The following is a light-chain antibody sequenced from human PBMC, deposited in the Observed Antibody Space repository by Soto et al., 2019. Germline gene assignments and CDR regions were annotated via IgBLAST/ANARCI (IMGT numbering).Light chain of an antibody. J-gene: IGKJ5*01. CDR3: QQYNSYPTT. V-gene: IGKV1-9*01. Sequence: DIQLTQSPSFLSASVGDRVTITCRASQVISSYLAWYQQKPGKAPKLLIYAASTLQSGVPSRFSGSRSGTDFTLTINNLQPEDFATYYCQQYNSYPTTFGQGTRLEIK. CDR1: QVISSY. CDR2: AAS.